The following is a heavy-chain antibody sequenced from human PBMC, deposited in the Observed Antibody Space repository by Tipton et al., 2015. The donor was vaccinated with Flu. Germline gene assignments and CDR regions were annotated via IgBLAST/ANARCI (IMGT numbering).Heavy chain of an antibody. V-gene: IGHV4-34*01. J-gene: IGHJ6*02. CDR3: ARSYCSGGSCYPYYYYGMDV. CDR2: INHSGST. Sequence: TLSLTCAVYGGSFSGYYWSWIRQPPGKGLEWIGEINHSGSTNYNPSLKSRVTISVDTSKNQFSLKLSFVTAADTAVYYCARSYCSGGSCYPYYYYGMDVWGQGTPVPVSS. CDR1: GGSFSGYY. D-gene: IGHD2-15*01.